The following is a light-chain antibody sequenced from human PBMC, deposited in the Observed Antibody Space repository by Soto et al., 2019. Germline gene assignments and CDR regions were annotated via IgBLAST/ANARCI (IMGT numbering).Light chain of an antibody. J-gene: IGKJ3*01. CDR3: QQGKTFPFT. CDR2: TVS. V-gene: IGKV1-12*01. CDR1: HGVSGW. Sequence: IQMTQSPSSVSASVGDTVTLSCQTSHGVSGWLAWYQQKPGKAPTPLIYTVSNLQSGVPSRFSGSGSGTDFRLTITNLQPEDLATYFCQQGKTFPFTFGPGTKVEVK.